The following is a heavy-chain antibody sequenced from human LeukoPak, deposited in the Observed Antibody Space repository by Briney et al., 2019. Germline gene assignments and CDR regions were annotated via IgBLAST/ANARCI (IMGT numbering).Heavy chain of an antibody. CDR3: ASQGGLDS. J-gene: IGHJ4*02. D-gene: IGHD2-15*01. CDR1: GFSFSSHT. Sequence: PGGSLRLSCATSGFSFSSHTMNWVRQAPGKGLEWVSSISAGSSNTYYADSVRGRFTISRDNAKNSLYLPMISLRAEDMAVYYCASQGGLDSWGQGTLVTVSS. V-gene: IGHV3-21*01. CDR2: ISAGSSNT.